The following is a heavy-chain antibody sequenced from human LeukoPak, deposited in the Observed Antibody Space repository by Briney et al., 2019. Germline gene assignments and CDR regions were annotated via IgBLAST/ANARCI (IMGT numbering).Heavy chain of an antibody. J-gene: IGHJ4*02. CDR1: GYMFTSYW. V-gene: IGHV5-51*01. CDR2: IYPGDSDT. D-gene: IGHD3-22*01. CDR3: ARLGPFADYYDSSGYFDY. Sequence: PGESLKISCKGSGYMFTSYWIAWGRQLPGKGLEWMGIIYPGDSDTRYSPSFQGQVTISADKSISTAYLQWSSLKASDCAMYYCARLGPFADYYDSSGYFDYWGQGTLVTVSS.